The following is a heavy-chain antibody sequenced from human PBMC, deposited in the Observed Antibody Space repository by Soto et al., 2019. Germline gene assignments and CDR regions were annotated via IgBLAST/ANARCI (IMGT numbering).Heavy chain of an antibody. CDR2: IGPESGAT. CDR1: GYTFIGHS. D-gene: IGHD1-26*01. V-gene: IGHV1-2*02. Sequence: ASVKVSCKAAGYTFIGHSIRWVRQAPEQGPERMGEIGPESGATRYAQKFQGRVTMTRDTSITTVYMELKNLSPDDTAVYYCGKGRSGQIVVFYWGQGTPVTVSS. J-gene: IGHJ4*02. CDR3: GKGRSGQIVVFY.